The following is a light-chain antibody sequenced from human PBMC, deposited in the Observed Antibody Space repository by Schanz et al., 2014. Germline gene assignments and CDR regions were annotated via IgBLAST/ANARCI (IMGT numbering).Light chain of an antibody. V-gene: IGKV3-11*01. CDR1: QSVSSSY. J-gene: IGKJ5*01. CDR2: DAS. CDR3: QQRKKWPIP. Sequence: EIVLTQSPGTLSLSPGERATLSCRASQSVSSSYLAWYQQKPGQAPRLLIYDASNRATGIPARFSGGGSGTDFTLTISSLEPEDFAVYYCQQRKKWPIPFAKGTRREIK.